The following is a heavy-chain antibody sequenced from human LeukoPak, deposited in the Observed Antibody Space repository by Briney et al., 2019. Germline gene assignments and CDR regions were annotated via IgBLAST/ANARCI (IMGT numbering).Heavy chain of an antibody. J-gene: IGHJ6*03. D-gene: IGHD3-10*01. Sequence: PGGSLRLSCAASGFTFSSYSMNWVRQAPGKGLEWVSTISSSSNYIYYADSVKGRFTISRDNAKNSLNLQMNSLRAEDTAVYYCARGYYGSGSSYYYYYMDVWGKGTTVTVSS. V-gene: IGHV3-21*01. CDR1: GFTFSSYS. CDR2: ISSSSNYI. CDR3: ARGYYGSGSSYYYYYMDV.